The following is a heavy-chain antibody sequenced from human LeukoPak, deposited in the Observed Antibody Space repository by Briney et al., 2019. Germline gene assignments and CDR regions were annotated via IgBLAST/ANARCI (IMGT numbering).Heavy chain of an antibody. CDR3: ARGADLWSGYYQVDY. D-gene: IGHD3-3*01. V-gene: IGHV1-2*02. Sequence: INPNSGGTNYAQKFQGRVTMTRDTSISTAYMELSRLRSDGTAVYYCARGADLWSGYYQVDYWGQGTLVTVSS. J-gene: IGHJ4*02. CDR2: INPNSGGT.